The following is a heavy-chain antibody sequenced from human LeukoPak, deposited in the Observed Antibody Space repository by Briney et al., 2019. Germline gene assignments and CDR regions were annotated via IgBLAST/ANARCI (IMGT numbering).Heavy chain of an antibody. CDR2: INWNGGST. Sequence: GGSLRLSCAASGFTFSHYWMSWVRQAPGKGLEWVSGINWNGGSTGYADSVKGRFTISRDNSKNTLNLQMNSLRAEDTAVYYCAKDLMVIIVSGALDIWGQGTMVTASS. J-gene: IGHJ3*02. D-gene: IGHD3-3*01. CDR3: AKDLMVIIVSGALDI. CDR1: GFTFSHYW. V-gene: IGHV3-20*04.